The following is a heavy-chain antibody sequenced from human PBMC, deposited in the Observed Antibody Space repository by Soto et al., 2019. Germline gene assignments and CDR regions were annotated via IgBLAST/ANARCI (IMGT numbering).Heavy chain of an antibody. D-gene: IGHD3-22*01. Sequence: QLQLQESGSRLVKPSQTLSLTCAVSGDSISNGGYSWNWIRQPPGKGLEWIGYIYHSGGTDYNPSLKRRVTITVDSSNNLFSLKLNSVTAADTAVYYCARDSRSGYSLEYWGQGTLVTVSS. CDR3: ARDSRSGYSLEY. V-gene: IGHV4-30-2*01. J-gene: IGHJ4*02. CDR2: IYHSGGT. CDR1: GDSISNGGYS.